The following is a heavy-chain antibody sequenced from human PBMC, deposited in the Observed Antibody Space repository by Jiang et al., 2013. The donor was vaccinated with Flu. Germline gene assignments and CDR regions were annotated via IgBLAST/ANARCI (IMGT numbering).Heavy chain of an antibody. Sequence: VQLVESGGGLVQPGGSLRLSCAASGFTFSSYAMSWVRQAPGKGLEWVSAISGSGGSTYYADSVKGRFTISRDNSKNTLYLQMNSLRAEDTAVYYCAKAIEQQLVPNSLKEYWGQGTLVTVSS. CDR3: AKAIEQQLVPNSLKEY. CDR2: ISGSGGST. CDR1: GFTFSSYA. J-gene: IGHJ4*02. D-gene: IGHD6-13*01. V-gene: IGHV3-23*04.